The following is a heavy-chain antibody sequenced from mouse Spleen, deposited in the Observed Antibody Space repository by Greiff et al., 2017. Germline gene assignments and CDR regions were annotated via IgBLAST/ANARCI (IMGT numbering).Heavy chain of an antibody. CDR1: GFTFSDYG. CDR2: ISSGSSTI. J-gene: IGHJ3*01. Sequence: EVKVVESGGGLVKPGGSLKLSCAASGFTFSDYGMHWVRQAPEKGLEWVAYISSGSSTIYYADTVKGRFTISRDNAKNTLFLQMTSLRSEDTAMYYCARQYYDGSYWFAYWGQGTLVTVSA. CDR3: ARQYYDGSYWFAY. V-gene: IGHV5-17*01. D-gene: IGHD1-1*01.